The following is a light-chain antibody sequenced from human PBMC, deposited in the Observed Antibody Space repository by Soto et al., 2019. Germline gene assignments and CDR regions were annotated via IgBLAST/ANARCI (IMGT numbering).Light chain of an antibody. CDR3: QQYQSWPLT. V-gene: IGKV3-15*01. Sequence: EIVMTQSPATLSVSPGERATLSCRASQSVSSNLAWYQQKPGQTPRLLIYDASTRATAIPARFSGSGSGTEFTLSISGLQSEDIAVYYCQQYQSWPLTFGGGTKVEIK. CDR1: QSVSSN. J-gene: IGKJ4*01. CDR2: DAS.